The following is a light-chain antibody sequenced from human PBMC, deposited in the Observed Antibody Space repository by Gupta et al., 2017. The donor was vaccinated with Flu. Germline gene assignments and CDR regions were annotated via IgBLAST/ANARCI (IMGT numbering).Light chain of an antibody. Sequence: DIVMTKSPATLSVSPGERVALSCRASESVASHLAWIQQKPGLAPRLLIYGASTRATGFPARFSGSGSGPEFTLTINSLQSQNFAIYFCQHENYWSWTFGQATKVEIK. CDR1: ESVASH. CDR3: QHENYWSWT. CDR2: GAS. V-gene: IGKV3-15*01. J-gene: IGKJ1*01.